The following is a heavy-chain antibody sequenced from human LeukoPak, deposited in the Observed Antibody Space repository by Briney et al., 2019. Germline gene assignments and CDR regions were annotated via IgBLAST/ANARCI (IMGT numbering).Heavy chain of an antibody. Sequence: RLSCAXSGFTFDDYAMHWVRHAPGKGLEWVSGISWNSGSIVYADSVKGRFTISRDNAKNSLYLQMNSLRAEDTALYYCAKGVRQWLVLDAFDIWGQGTMVTVSS. D-gene: IGHD6-19*01. CDR3: AKGVRQWLVLDAFDI. J-gene: IGHJ3*02. CDR2: ISWNSGSI. CDR1: GFTFDDYA. V-gene: IGHV3-9*01.